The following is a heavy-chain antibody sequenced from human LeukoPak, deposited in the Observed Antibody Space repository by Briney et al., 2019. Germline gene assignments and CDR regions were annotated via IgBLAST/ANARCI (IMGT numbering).Heavy chain of an antibody. Sequence: SETLSLTCAVYGGSFSGYYWSWIRQPPGKGLEWIGEINHSGSTNYNPSLKSRVTISGDTSKNQFSLKLSSATAADTAVYYCARGSQWLDYWGQGTLVTVSS. V-gene: IGHV4-34*01. D-gene: IGHD2-8*01. CDR2: INHSGST. CDR1: GGSFSGYY. CDR3: ARGSQWLDY. J-gene: IGHJ4*02.